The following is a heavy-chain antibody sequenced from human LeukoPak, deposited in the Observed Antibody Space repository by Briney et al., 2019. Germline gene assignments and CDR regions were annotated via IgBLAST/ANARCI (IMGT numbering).Heavy chain of an antibody. CDR1: GFTFSDYY. CDR3: ARDQSGAYCSSTSCCENYYYYCMDV. J-gene: IGHJ6*03. V-gene: IGHV3-11*04. D-gene: IGHD2-2*01. Sequence: GGSLRLSCAASGFTFSDYYMSWIRQAPGKGLEWVSYISSSGSTIYYADSVKGRFTISRDNAKNSLYLQMNSLRAEDTGVYYCARDQSGAYCSSTSCCENYYYYCMDVWGKGTTVTVSS. CDR2: ISSSGSTI.